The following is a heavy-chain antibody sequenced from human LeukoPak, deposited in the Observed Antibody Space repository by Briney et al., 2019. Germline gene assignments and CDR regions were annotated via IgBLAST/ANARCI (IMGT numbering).Heavy chain of an antibody. J-gene: IGHJ5*02. CDR2: MNPNSGNT. D-gene: IGHD1-7*01. Sequence: VSVKVSCKASGYTFTIYDINWVRQATGQGLEWMGWMNPNSGNTGYAQKFQGRVTTTRNTSISTAYMELSSLRSEDTAVYYCARSRYNWNYRGKVNWFDPWGQGTLVTVSS. V-gene: IGHV1-8*01. CDR3: ARSRYNWNYRGKVNWFDP. CDR1: GYTFTIYD.